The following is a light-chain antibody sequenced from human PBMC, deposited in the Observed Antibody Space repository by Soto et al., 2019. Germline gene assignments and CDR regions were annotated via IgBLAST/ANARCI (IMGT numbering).Light chain of an antibody. V-gene: IGLV2-14*01. J-gene: IGLJ2*01. CDR1: SSDIGADDF. Sequence: QSALTQPASVSGSPGQSITISCTGTSSDIGADDFVSWYQHHPDKTPKLIIFEVTYRPTGISHRFSASKSGNTASLTISGLEAEDEADYYCSSYTDSNIPVIFGGGTQLTVL. CDR3: SSYTDSNIPVI. CDR2: EVT.